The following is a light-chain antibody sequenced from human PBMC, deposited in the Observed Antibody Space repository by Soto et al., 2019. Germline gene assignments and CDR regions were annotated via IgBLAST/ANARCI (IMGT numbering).Light chain of an antibody. CDR3: QQYDTSPPT. CDR1: QSLGSN. V-gene: IGKV3-15*01. J-gene: IGKJ1*01. Sequence: EIVMTQSPATLAVSPGDTATLSCRASQSLGSNLAWYQQKPGQAPRLLIFRASTRATGVPARFSGSGSGTDFTLTISRLEPEDFAVYSCQQYDTSPPTFGQGTKVDIK. CDR2: RAS.